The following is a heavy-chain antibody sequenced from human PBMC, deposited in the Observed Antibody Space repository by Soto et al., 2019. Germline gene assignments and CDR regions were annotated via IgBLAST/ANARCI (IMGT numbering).Heavy chain of an antibody. Sequence: DVQLLESGGGLVQWGGSLRLSCVTSGFTFSTYGMTWVRQAPGKGLEWVSYGGSGGSRYYAKSVKGRFTISRDNSKNTRLLEMNSLRAEDTAMYFCVNFRGRAYPDSYVDVGGKGIGVSVSS. CDR1: GFTFSTYG. CDR2: YGGSGGSR. J-gene: IGHJ6*03. D-gene: IGHD3-16*01. CDR3: VNFRGRAYPDSYVDV. V-gene: IGHV3-23*01.